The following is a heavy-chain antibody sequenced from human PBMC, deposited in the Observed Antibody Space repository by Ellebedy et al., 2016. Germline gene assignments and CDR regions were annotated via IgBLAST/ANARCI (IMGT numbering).Heavy chain of an antibody. D-gene: IGHD3-10*01. V-gene: IGHV5-51*01. CDR3: ASPQLWFGEFDAFDI. J-gene: IGHJ3*02. Sequence: GESLKISXKGSGYSFTSYWIGWVRQMPGKGLEWMGIIYPGDSDTRYSPSFQGQVTISADKSISTAYLQWSSLKASDTAMYYCASPQLWFGEFDAFDIWGQGTMVTVSS. CDR2: IYPGDSDT. CDR1: GYSFTSYW.